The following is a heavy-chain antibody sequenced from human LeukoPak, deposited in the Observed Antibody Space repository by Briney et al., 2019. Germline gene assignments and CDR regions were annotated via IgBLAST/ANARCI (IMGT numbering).Heavy chain of an antibody. Sequence: ASVKVSCKASGYTFSGYFIHWVRQGAGQGLEWMGRINANSGVTECAQNFQGRVAMSRDTSINTASMELSWLSSDDTAVYYCARDLSSTPNWEFDYWGQGTLVTVSS. V-gene: IGHV1-2*06. J-gene: IGHJ4*02. CDR2: INANSGVT. D-gene: IGHD7-27*01. CDR1: GYTFSGYF. CDR3: ARDLSSTPNWEFDY.